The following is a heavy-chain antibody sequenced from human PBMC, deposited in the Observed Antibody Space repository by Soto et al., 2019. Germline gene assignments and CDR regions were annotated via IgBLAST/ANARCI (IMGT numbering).Heavy chain of an antibody. V-gene: IGHV4-39*01. J-gene: IGHJ5*02. Sequence: SETLSLTCSASGGSITSSSHFWGWVRQPPGKGLEWIGTIYFTGNTYYTPSLKSRLTMSIDTSKNEFSLRLNSVTAADTAVYYCAGQTFTIAAASYGRSNWFDPWGPGTMVTVSS. CDR2: IYFTGNT. D-gene: IGHD6-25*01. CDR3: AGQTFTIAAASYGRSNWFDP. CDR1: GGSITSSSHF.